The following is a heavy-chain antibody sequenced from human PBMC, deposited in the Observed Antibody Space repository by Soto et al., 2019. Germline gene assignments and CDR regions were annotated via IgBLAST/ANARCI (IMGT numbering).Heavy chain of an antibody. CDR1: GGTFSSYA. J-gene: IGHJ6*02. V-gene: IGHV1-69*01. D-gene: IGHD3-3*01. CDR3: AKSTPPTIFGVFSHYYYYGMDV. Sequence: QVQLVQSGAEVKKPGSSVKVSCKASGGTFSSYAISWVRQAPGQGLEWMGGIIPIFGTANYAQKFQGRVTITADESTSTAYMELSSLRSEDTAVYYCAKSTPPTIFGVFSHYYYYGMDVWGQGTTVTVSS. CDR2: IIPIFGTA.